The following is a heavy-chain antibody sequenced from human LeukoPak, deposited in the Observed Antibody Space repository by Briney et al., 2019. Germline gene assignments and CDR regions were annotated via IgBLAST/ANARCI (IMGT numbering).Heavy chain of an antibody. CDR1: GFTFSSYA. Sequence: GGSLRLSCAASGFTFSSYAMSWVRQAPGKGLEWVSAISGSGGSTYYADSVKGRFTISRDNAKDSVYLQMNSLRAEDTAVYYCARGVGTSSSLAYWGPGTLVTVSS. CDR3: ARGVGTSSSLAY. CDR2: ISGSGGST. V-gene: IGHV3-23*01. J-gene: IGHJ4*02. D-gene: IGHD1-26*01.